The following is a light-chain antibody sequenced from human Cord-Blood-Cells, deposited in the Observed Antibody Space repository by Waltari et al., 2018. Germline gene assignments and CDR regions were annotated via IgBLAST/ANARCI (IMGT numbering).Light chain of an antibody. CDR1: SSNIGSNY. Sequence: QSVLTQPPSASGTPGQRVTISCSGSSSNIGSNYVYWYQQPPVTAPKLLIYRNKQRPSGVPDRFSGSKSGTSASLAISGLRSEDEADYYCAAWDDSLSGRVFGGGTKLTVL. V-gene: IGLV1-47*01. CDR3: AAWDDSLSGRV. J-gene: IGLJ3*02. CDR2: RNK.